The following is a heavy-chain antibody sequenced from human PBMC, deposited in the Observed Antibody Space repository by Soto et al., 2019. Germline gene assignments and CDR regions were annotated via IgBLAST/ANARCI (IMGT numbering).Heavy chain of an antibody. D-gene: IGHD5-12*01. J-gene: IGHJ6*02. CDR1: GGTFSSYA. CDR3: ASDSASGYDSYYYYGMDV. Sequence: QVQLVQSGAEVKKPGSSVKVSCKASGGTFSSYAISWVRQAPGQGLEWMGGIIPIFGTANYAQKFQGRVTITADESTSTAYMELSSLRSEETAVYYCASDSASGYDSYYYYGMDVWGQGTTVTVSS. CDR2: IIPIFGTA. V-gene: IGHV1-69*01.